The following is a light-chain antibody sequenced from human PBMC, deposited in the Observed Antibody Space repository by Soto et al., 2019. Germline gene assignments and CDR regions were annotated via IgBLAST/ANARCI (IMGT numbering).Light chain of an antibody. V-gene: IGKV1-33*01. J-gene: IGKJ2*01. CDR2: DTS. CDR3: QQYDSLPYT. CDR1: QGISNH. Sequence: DIQMTQSPSSLSASVGGRVTITCQASQGISNHLNWYQQKPGKAPNLLIYDTSNLETGVPSTFSGGGSGRDFTLTITSLQPEDLATYYCQQYDSLPYTFGQGTRLESK.